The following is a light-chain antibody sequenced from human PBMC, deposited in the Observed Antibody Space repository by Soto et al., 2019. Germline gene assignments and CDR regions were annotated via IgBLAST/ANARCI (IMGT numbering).Light chain of an antibody. CDR3: AAWDGSLNGWV. CDR2: SNN. V-gene: IGLV1-44*01. CDR1: SSNIGSDI. Sequence: QSVLTQPPSASGTPGQRVTISCSGSSSNIGSDIVNWYQQLPGTAPKLLIYSNNQRPSGVPDRFSGSKSGTSASLAISGLQSEDEADYHCAAWDGSLNGWVFGGGTKLTVL. J-gene: IGLJ3*02.